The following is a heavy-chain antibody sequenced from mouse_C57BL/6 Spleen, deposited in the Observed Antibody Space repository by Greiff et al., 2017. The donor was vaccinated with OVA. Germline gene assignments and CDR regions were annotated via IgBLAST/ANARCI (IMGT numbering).Heavy chain of an antibody. Sequence: EVQLVESGGDLVKPGGSLKLSCAASGFTFSSYGMSWVRQTPDKRLEWVATISSGGSYTYYPDSVKGRFTISRVNAKNTLYLQMSSLKSEDTAMYYCAREGNYYGSTWFAYWGQGTLVTVSA. J-gene: IGHJ3*01. V-gene: IGHV5-6*01. D-gene: IGHD1-1*01. CDR3: AREGNYYGSTWFAY. CDR2: ISSGGSYT. CDR1: GFTFSSYG.